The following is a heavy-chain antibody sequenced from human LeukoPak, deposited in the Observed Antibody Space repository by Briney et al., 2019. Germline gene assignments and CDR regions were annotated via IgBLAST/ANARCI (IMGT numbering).Heavy chain of an antibody. CDR3: ASDYYDSSGYSGGMDV. J-gene: IGHJ6*02. V-gene: IGHV3-30*02. D-gene: IGHD3-22*01. CDR2: IRFDGSNK. Sequence: GGSLRLSCAVSEFTFSSDGFHWVRQAPGKGLEWVAFIRFDGSNKYYADSVKGRFTISRDNSRNTLYLQMNSLRAEDTAVYYCASDYYDSSGYSGGMDVWGQGTTVTVSS. CDR1: EFTFSSDG.